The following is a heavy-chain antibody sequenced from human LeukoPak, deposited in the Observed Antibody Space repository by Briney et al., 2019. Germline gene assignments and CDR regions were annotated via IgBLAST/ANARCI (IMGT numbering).Heavy chain of an antibody. CDR2: IRYDGSNK. J-gene: IGHJ4*02. D-gene: IGHD3-9*01. Sequence: GGSLRLSCAASGFTFSSYGMHWVRQAPGKGLEWVAFIRYDGSNKYYADSVKGRFTISRDNSKNTLYLQMNSLRAEDTAVYYCASTVADILTGYYNDYWGQGTLVTVSS. V-gene: IGHV3-30*02. CDR3: ASTVADILTGYYNDY. CDR1: GFTFSSYG.